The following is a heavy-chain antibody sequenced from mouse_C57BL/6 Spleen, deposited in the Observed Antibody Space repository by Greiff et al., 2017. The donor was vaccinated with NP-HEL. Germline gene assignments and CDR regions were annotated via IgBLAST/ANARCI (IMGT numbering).Heavy chain of an antibody. Sequence: QVQLQQSGPGLVQPSQSLSITCTVSGFSLTSYGVHWVRQSPGKGLEWLGVIWSGGSTDYNAAFISRLSISKDNSKSQVFFKMNSLQADDTAIYYCARREDDYDGFAYWGQGTLVTVSA. V-gene: IGHV2-2*01. CDR1: GFSLTSYG. CDR3: ARREDDYDGFAY. CDR2: IWSGGST. J-gene: IGHJ3*01. D-gene: IGHD2-4*01.